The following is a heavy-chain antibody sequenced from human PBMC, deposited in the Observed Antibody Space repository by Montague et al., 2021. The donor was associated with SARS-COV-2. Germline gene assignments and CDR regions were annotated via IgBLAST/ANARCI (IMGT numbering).Heavy chain of an antibody. D-gene: IGHD3-22*01. V-gene: IGHV4-31*03. CDR1: CGAIVGGGYY. Sequence: TLSLTCTVSCGAIVGGGYYWSWNRTHAGKGLEGIGYIYYSGRTYYNPSLKSRVTISVDTSKSQFSLKLSSVTAADTAVYYCARAYITMIVVVSAFDIWGQGTMVTVSS. CDR2: IYYSGRT. CDR3: ARAYITMIVVVSAFDI. J-gene: IGHJ3*02.